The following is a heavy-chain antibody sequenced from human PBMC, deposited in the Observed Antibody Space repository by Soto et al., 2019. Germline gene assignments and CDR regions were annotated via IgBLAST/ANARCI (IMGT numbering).Heavy chain of an antibody. CDR2: ISAYNGNT. D-gene: IGHD7-27*01. CDR1: GYTFTDFG. J-gene: IGHJ4*02. Sequence: ASVKVSCKASGYTFTDFGISWLRQAPGQGLEWMGWISAYNGNTNYAHKVQDRVTMTTDTSTSTAYMELRNLTPDDTAVYFCARDSGNLGNWAYFLDYWGQGTLVTVSS. V-gene: IGHV1-18*01. CDR3: ARDSGNLGNWAYFLDY.